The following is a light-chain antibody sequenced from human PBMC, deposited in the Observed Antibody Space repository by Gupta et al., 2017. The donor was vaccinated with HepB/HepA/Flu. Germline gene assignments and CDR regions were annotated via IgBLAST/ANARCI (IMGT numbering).Light chain of an antibody. CDR3: CSYAGSSTP. J-gene: IGLJ2*01. Sequence: QSALTQPASVSGSPGQSLTISCTGTSSDVGTYNLVSWYQQHPGKAPKLMIYEVSKRPSGVSNRFSGSKSGNTASLTIAGLQAEGEADYYCCSYAGSSTPFGGGTKLTVL. V-gene: IGLV2-23*02. CDR2: EVS. CDR1: SSDVGTYNL.